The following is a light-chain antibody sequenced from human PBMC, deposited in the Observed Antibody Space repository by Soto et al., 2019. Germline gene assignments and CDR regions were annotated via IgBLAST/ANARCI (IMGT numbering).Light chain of an antibody. J-gene: IGKJ4*01. CDR1: QGVSGSY. Sequence: EIVLTQSPGTLSLSPGERATLSCSSVQGVSGSYLAWYQQKPGQAPRLLIYGASSRATGIPDRFSGSGSGTDFTLTISRLEPEDFAVYYCQQYGSSPPVTFGGGTKVDI. V-gene: IGKV3-20*01. CDR3: QQYGSSPPVT. CDR2: GAS.